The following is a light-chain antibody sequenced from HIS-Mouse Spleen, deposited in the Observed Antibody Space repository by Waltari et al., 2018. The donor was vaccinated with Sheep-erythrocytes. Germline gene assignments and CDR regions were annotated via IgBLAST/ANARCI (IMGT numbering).Light chain of an antibody. V-gene: IGLV2-11*01. Sequence: QSALTQPRSVSGSPGQSVTVSCTGTSSDGGGYNYVPWYQQHPGKAPKHMIYDVSKRPSGVPDRCSGSKSGNTASLTISGLQAEDESDYYCCSYAGSYNHVFATGTKVTVL. CDR3: CSYAGSYNHV. J-gene: IGLJ1*01. CDR2: DVS. CDR1: SSDGGGYNY.